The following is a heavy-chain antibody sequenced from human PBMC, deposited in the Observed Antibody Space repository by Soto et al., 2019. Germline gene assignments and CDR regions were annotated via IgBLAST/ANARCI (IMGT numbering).Heavy chain of an antibody. V-gene: IGHV6-1*01. CDR1: GDSVSSNSAA. Sequence: SQTLSLTCAISGDSVSSNSAAWNWIRQSPSRGLEWLGRTYYRSKWYNDYAVSVKSRITINPDTSKNQFSLQLNSVTPEDTAVYYCARATDPYGDYDYYSVMYVWGQGTTVTVSS. D-gene: IGHD4-17*01. J-gene: IGHJ6*02. CDR3: ARATDPYGDYDYYSVMYV. CDR2: TYYRSKWYN.